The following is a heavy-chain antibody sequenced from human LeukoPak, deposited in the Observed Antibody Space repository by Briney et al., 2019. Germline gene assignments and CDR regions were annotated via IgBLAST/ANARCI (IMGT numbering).Heavy chain of an antibody. CDR2: IYYSGST. J-gene: IGHJ6*02. D-gene: IGHD6-13*01. V-gene: IGHV4-59*01. CDR3: ARLTLDSSSWYSYYYYGMDV. Sequence: PSETLSLTCTVSGGSISSYYWSWIRQPPGKGLEWIGYIYYSGSTNYNPSLKSRVTISVDTSKNQFPLKLSSVTAADTAVYYCARLTLDSSSWYSYYYYGMDVWGQGTTVTVSS. CDR1: GGSISSYY.